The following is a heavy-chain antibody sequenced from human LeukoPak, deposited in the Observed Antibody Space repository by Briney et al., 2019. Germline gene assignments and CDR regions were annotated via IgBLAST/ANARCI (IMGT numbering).Heavy chain of an antibody. CDR1: GGSISSGSYY. Sequence: SETLSLTCTASGGSISSGSYYWSWIRQPAGKGLEWIGRIYTSGSTNYNPSLKSRVTMSVDTSKNQFSLKLSSVTAADTAVYYCARERGHPSLRFLPVYYFDYWGQGTLVTVSS. CDR2: IYTSGST. J-gene: IGHJ4*02. V-gene: IGHV4-61*02. CDR3: ARERGHPSLRFLPVYYFDY. D-gene: IGHD3-3*01.